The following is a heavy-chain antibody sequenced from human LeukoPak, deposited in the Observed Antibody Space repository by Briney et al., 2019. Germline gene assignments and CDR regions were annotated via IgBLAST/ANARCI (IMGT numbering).Heavy chain of an antibody. CDR2: ISSSGSTI. J-gene: IGHJ4*02. V-gene: IGHV3-11*01. CDR1: GFTVSNNY. Sequence: GGSLRLSCAASGFTVSNNYMTWVRQAPGKGLEWVSYISSSGSTIYYADSVKGRFTISRDNAKNSLYLQMNSLRAEDTALYYCAKAPYDSSGYSPYYFDYWGQGTLVTVSS. CDR3: AKAPYDSSGYSPYYFDY. D-gene: IGHD3-22*01.